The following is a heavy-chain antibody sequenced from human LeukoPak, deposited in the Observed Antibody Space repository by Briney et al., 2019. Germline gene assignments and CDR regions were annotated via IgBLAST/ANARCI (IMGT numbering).Heavy chain of an antibody. Sequence: LEWVSLISWDGGSTYYADSVKGRFTISRDNSKNSLYLQMNSLRTEDTALYYCAKDKGHSSSWYPTEYYFDYWGQGTLVTVSS. CDR3: AKDKGHSSSWYPTEYYFDY. CDR2: ISWDGGST. D-gene: IGHD6-13*01. V-gene: IGHV3-43*01. J-gene: IGHJ4*02.